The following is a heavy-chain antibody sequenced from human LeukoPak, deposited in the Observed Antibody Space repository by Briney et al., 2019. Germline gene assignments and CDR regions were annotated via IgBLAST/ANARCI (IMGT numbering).Heavy chain of an antibody. CDR3: ARDTSPAYYDSSGYYHFDY. V-gene: IGHV4-4*07. Sequence: SETLSLTCTVSGGSISSYYWSWIRQPAGKGLEWIGRIYTSGSTNYNPSLKSRVTMLVDTSKNQFSLKLSSVTAADTAVYYCARDTSPAYYDSSGYYHFDYWGQGTLVTVSS. CDR2: IYTSGST. J-gene: IGHJ4*02. CDR1: GGSISSYY. D-gene: IGHD3-22*01.